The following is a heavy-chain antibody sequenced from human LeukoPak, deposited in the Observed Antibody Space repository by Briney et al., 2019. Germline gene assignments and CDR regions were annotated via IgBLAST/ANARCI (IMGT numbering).Heavy chain of an antibody. CDR2: ISWNSGSI. Sequence: PGGSLRLSCAASGFTFDDYAMHWVRQAPGKGLEWVSGISWNSGSIGYADSVKGRFTISRDNAKNSLYLQMNSLRAEDMALYYCAKGLRVRGSYRPDAFDIWGQGTMVTVSS. CDR1: GFTFDDYA. V-gene: IGHV3-9*03. CDR3: AKGLRVRGSYRPDAFDI. D-gene: IGHD3-16*02. J-gene: IGHJ3*02.